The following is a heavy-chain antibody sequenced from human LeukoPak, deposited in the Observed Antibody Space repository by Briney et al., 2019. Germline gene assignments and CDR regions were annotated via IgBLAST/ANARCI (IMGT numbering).Heavy chain of an antibody. D-gene: IGHD6-6*01. CDR3: ARIQSRIIAARPGNPAFDY. Sequence: SVKVSCKASGYTFTSYDISWVRQAPGQGLEWMGWINTYNDNTHYAQKPQGRVTMTTDTSTSTVYMELKSLRSDDTAVYYCARIQSRIIAARPGNPAFDYWGRGTLVTVSS. CDR1: GYTFTSYD. V-gene: IGHV1-18*01. CDR2: INTYNDNT. J-gene: IGHJ4*02.